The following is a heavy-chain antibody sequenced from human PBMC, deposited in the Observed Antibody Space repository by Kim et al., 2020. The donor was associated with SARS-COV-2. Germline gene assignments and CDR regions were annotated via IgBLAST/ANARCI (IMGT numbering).Heavy chain of an antibody. D-gene: IGHD5-18*01. CDR1: GGTFSSYA. V-gene: IGHV1-69*04. Sequence: SVKVSCKASGGTFSSYAISWVRQAPGQGLEWMGRIIPILGIANYAQKFQGRVTITADKSTSTAYMELSSLRSEDTAVYYCARDGRGYSYGYGYWGQGTLVTVSS. CDR3: ARDGRGYSYGYGY. CDR2: IIPILGIA. J-gene: IGHJ4*02.